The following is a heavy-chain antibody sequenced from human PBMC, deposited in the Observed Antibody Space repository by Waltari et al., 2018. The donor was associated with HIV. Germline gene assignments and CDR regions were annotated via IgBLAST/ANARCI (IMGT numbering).Heavy chain of an antibody. J-gene: IGHJ6*02. CDR3: ARNSSGKGNRYFYYGLDV. D-gene: IGHD3-22*01. Sequence: QVHLVQSGPEVKRPGASVKISCKAYGYNFINFDVNWVRQAAGQGPEWLGWMNPNSGNTASPYIFEERVTMTRYVSTDTAYLEMSGLTPEDTAIYYCARNSSGKGNRYFYYGLDVWGQGAPVTV. CDR2: MNPNSGNT. V-gene: IGHV1-8*02. CDR1: GYNFINFD.